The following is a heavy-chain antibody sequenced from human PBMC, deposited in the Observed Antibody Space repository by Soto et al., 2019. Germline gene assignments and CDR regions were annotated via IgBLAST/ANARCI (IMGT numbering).Heavy chain of an antibody. Sequence: EVQLVESGGGLVQPGGSLRLSCAASGFTVSSNYMSWVRQAPGKGLEWVSVIYSGGSTYYADSVKGRFTISRDNSKNTLYLQMNSLRAEDTAVYYCARMGDSSGYSGWFDTWGQGPLVTVSS. CDR1: GFTVSSNY. CDR3: ARMGDSSGYSGWFDT. J-gene: IGHJ5*02. CDR2: IYSGGST. D-gene: IGHD3-22*01. V-gene: IGHV3-66*01.